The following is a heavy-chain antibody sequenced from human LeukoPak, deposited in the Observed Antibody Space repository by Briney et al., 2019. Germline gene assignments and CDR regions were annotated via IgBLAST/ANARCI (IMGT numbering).Heavy chain of an antibody. J-gene: IGHJ3*02. Sequence: GGSLRLSCAASGFTFDDYAMHWVRQAPGKGLEWVSGISWNSGSIGYADSVKGRFTISRDNAKNSLYLRMNSLRAEDTALYYCAKFDVTARAYDAFDIWGQGTMVTVSS. CDR3: AKFDVTARAYDAFDI. CDR2: ISWNSGSI. V-gene: IGHV3-9*01. CDR1: GFTFDDYA. D-gene: IGHD2-21*02.